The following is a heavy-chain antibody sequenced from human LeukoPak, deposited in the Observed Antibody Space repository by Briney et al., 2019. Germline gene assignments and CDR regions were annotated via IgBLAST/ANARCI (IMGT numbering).Heavy chain of an antibody. V-gene: IGHV3-11*01. J-gene: IGHJ5*02. Sequence: GGSLRLSCAASGFTFCKYYMSWIRQAPGKGLEWISYIVNSGGTTSYADSVQGRFTISSDDAKNSLYLQMNSLRAEDTAVYYCAGGYGSGSYSAWGQGIPVTVSS. CDR2: IVNSGGTT. CDR1: GFTFCKYY. CDR3: AGGYGSGSYSA. D-gene: IGHD3-10*01.